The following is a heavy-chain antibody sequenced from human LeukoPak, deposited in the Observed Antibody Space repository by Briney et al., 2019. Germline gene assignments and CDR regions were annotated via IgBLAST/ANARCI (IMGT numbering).Heavy chain of an antibody. CDR3: ARGYSYGYRFDL. D-gene: IGHD5-18*01. Sequence: SETLSLTCTVSGASISSHYWSWIRQPPGKGLEWIGYISYTGSTNYNSSPRSRVTISVDTSKNQFSLRLSSVTAADRAVYYCARGYSYGYRFDLWGRGTLVTVSS. CDR2: ISYTGST. V-gene: IGHV4-59*11. J-gene: IGHJ2*01. CDR1: GASISSHY.